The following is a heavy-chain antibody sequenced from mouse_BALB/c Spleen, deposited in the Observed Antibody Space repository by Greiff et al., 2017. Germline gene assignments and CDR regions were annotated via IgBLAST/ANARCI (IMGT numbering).Heavy chain of an antibody. D-gene: IGHD1-1*01. CDR2: ISYSGST. CDR3: ARCYGSSYDYFDY. V-gene: IGHV3-2*02. Sequence: DVQLQESGPGLVKPSQSLSLTCTVTGYSITSDYAWNWIRQFPGNKLEWMGYISYSGSTSYNPSLKSRISITRDTSKNQFFLQLNSVTTEDTATYYCARCYGSSYDYFDYWGQGTTLTVSS. J-gene: IGHJ2*01. CDR1: GYSITSDYA.